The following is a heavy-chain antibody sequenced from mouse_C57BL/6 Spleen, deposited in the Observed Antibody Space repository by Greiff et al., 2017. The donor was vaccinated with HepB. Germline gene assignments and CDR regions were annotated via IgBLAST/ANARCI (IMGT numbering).Heavy chain of an antibody. CDR2: ISYDGSN. CDR3: ARERDYDYAMDY. J-gene: IGHJ4*01. CDR1: GYSITSGYY. V-gene: IGHV3-6*01. D-gene: IGHD2-4*01. Sequence: EVKLLESGPGLVKPSQSLSLTCSVTGYSITSGYYWNWIRQFPGNKLEWMGYISYDGSNNYNPSLKNRISITRDTSKNQFFLKLNSVTTEDTATYYCARERDYDYAMDYWGQGTSVTVSS.